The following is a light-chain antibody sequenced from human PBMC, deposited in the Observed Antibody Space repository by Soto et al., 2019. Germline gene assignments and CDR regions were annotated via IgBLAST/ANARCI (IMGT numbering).Light chain of an antibody. CDR1: QRISNL. CDR2: KAS. J-gene: IGKJ5*01. Sequence: DIQMTQSPSTLSASVGDRVTITCRASQRISNLLAWYQQKPGRAPTLLIYKASTLESGVPSRFSGSTSGTEFTLTISSLQPDDLATYYCQQYNSYPLTFGQGTRLEIK. CDR3: QQYNSYPLT. V-gene: IGKV1-5*03.